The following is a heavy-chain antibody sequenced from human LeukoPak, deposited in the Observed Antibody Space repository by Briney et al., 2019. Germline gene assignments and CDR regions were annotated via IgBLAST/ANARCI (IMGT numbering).Heavy chain of an antibody. D-gene: IGHD5-18*01. CDR3: ARRNTGYSHGYSSKEIDY. J-gene: IGHJ4*02. CDR1: GYRFTSYW. CDR2: IYPGDSDT. Sequence: GESLKISFKGSGYRFTSYWIGWVRQMPGKGLEWMGIIYPGDSDTRYSPSFQGQVPISADKSISTAYLQWSSLKASDTAMYYCARRNTGYSHGYSSKEIDYWGQGTLVTVSS. V-gene: IGHV5-51*01.